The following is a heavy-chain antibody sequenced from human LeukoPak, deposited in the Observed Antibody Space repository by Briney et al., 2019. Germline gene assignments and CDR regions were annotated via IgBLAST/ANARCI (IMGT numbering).Heavy chain of an antibody. V-gene: IGHV1-2*06. D-gene: IGHD1-26*01. J-gene: IGHJ4*02. CDR3: ARVVGAVAAYYFDY. CDR2: INPNSGGT. Sequence: ASVKVSCKASGYTFTGYYMHWVRQAPGQGLEWMGRINPNSGGTNYAQKLQGRVTMTTDTSTSTAYMELRSLRSDDTAVYYCARVVGAVAAYYFDYWGQGTLVTVSS. CDR1: GYTFTGYY.